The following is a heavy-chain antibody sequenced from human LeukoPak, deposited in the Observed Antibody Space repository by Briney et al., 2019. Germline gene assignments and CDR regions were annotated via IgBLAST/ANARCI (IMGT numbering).Heavy chain of an antibody. Sequence: PGGSLRLSCAASGFTFSSYSMNWVRQAPGKGLEWVSSISSSSSYIYYADSVKGRFTISRDNAKNSLYLQMNSLRAEDTAVYYCAKYRGPYYYDSSGSPWGQGTMVTVSS. CDR2: ISSSSSYI. D-gene: IGHD3-22*01. J-gene: IGHJ3*01. CDR3: AKYRGPYYYDSSGSP. V-gene: IGHV3-21*01. CDR1: GFTFSSYS.